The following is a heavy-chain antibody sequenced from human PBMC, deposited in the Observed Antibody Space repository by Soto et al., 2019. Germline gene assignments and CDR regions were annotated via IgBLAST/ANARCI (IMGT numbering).Heavy chain of an antibody. Sequence: QVQLVESGGGVVQPGTSLRLSSAASGFTFSRFGMHWVRRAPGKGLEWVGVILNDGSNEKYADSVKGRFTISRDNSKNTLYLQMNSLRAEDTAVYYCARDDDFDDNGLDYWGQGTLVTVSS. CDR2: ILNDGSNE. CDR3: ARDDDFDDNGLDY. D-gene: IGHD4-17*01. CDR1: GFTFSRFG. V-gene: IGHV3-33*01. J-gene: IGHJ4*02.